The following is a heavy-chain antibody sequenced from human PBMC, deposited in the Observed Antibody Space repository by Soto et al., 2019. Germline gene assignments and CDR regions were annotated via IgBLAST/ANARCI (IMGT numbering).Heavy chain of an antibody. CDR2: IIPVFQTA. CDR1: GGLFSSYP. J-gene: IGHJ4*02. V-gene: IGHV1-69*01. Sequence: QEQLVQSGAEVKKPGSSVKVSCKASGGLFSSYPISWVLQVPGQGLEWMGGIIPVFQTAYYTQRFQGRVTIIAEESTNTVYMELSSLRSEDTAIYYCARGGSGYTWFNEFWGQGTLVTVSA. CDR3: ARGGSGYTWFNEF. D-gene: IGHD3-22*01.